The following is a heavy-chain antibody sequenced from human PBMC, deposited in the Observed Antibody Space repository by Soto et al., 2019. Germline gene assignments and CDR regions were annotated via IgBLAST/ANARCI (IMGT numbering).Heavy chain of an antibody. V-gene: IGHV3-23*01. CDR3: ATHLNWGWPX. CDR1: GASGFTFSDHH. Sequence: PGGSLRLSFAASGASGFTFSDHHMDWVRQAPGRWLEWVSSIGGSGVITYADSMKGRFTISRENSKNTLYLQINRLRAEDTAVYYCATHLNWGWPXWGQGTLVTVSX. J-gene: IGHJ4*02. D-gene: IGHD7-27*01. CDR2: IGGSGVIT.